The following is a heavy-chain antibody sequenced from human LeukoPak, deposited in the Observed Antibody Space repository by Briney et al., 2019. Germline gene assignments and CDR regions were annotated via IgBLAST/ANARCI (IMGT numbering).Heavy chain of an antibody. V-gene: IGHV3-7*01. Sequence: PGGSLRLSCAAPGFTFSSYWVSWVRQAPGKGLEWVANIKQDGSEKYYVDSVKGRFTISRDNAKNSLYLQMNSLRAEDTAVYYCARDSDFWSGYYLDYWGQGTLVTVSS. J-gene: IGHJ4*02. CDR3: ARDSDFWSGYYLDY. CDR1: GFTFSSYW. D-gene: IGHD3-3*01. CDR2: IKQDGSEK.